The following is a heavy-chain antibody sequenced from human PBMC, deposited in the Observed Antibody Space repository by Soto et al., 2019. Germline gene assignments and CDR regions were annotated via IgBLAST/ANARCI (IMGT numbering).Heavy chain of an antibody. CDR3: ARDLLHTTPPFDY. Sequence: PSETLSLTCTVSGGSISSGGYYWSWIRQHPGKGLEWIGYIYYSGSTYYNPSLKSRVTISVDTSKNQFSLKLSSVTAEDTAVYYCARDLLHTTPPFDYWGQGTLVTVPS. D-gene: IGHD1-26*01. J-gene: IGHJ4*02. V-gene: IGHV4-31*03. CDR2: IYYSGST. CDR1: GGSISSGGYY.